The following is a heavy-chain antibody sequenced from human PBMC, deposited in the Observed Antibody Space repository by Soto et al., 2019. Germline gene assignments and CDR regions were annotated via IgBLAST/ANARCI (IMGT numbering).Heavy chain of an antibody. CDR3: ARIPAYYYDSSGYYPDAFDI. CDR2: ISAYNGNT. J-gene: IGHJ3*02. D-gene: IGHD3-22*01. CDR1: GYTFAAYY. V-gene: IGHV1-18*04. Sequence: GASVKVSCKASGYTFAAYYIHWVRQVPGQGLEWMGWISAYNGNTNYAQKLQGRVTMTTDTSTSTAYMELRSLRSDDTAVYYCARIPAYYYDSSGYYPDAFDIWGQGTMVTVSS.